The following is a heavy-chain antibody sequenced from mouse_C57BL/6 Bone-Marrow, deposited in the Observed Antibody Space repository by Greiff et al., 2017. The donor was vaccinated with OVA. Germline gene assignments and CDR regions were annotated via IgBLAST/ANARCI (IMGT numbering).Heavy chain of an antibody. D-gene: IGHD2-2*01. CDR3: ARSRGYDRGYYAMDY. CDR2: INPNNGGT. CDR1: GYTFTDYN. J-gene: IGHJ4*01. V-gene: IGHV1-18*01. Sequence: VQLKQSGPELVKPGASVKIPCKASGYTFTDYNMDWVKQSHGKSLEWIGDINPNNGGTIYNQKFKGKATLTVDKSSSTAYMELRSLTSEDTAVYYCARSRGYDRGYYAMDYWGQGTSVTVSS.